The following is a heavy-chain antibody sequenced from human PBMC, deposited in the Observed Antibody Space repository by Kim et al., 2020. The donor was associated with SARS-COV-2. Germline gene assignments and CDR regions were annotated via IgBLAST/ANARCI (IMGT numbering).Heavy chain of an antibody. V-gene: IGHV3-23*01. CDR1: GFTFNSFA. CDR2: FSGSGGRA. D-gene: IGHD1-7*01. CDR3: AKGEVGWDYVGFGLFGS. Sequence: GGSLRLSCAASGFTFNSFAMSWVRQAPGKGLEWVSTFSGSGGRAYYADFVKGRFTISRDNSKNMLYLHINSLRAEDTAVYYCAKGEVGWDYVGFGLFGSWGQGTLVTVSS. J-gene: IGHJ5*01.